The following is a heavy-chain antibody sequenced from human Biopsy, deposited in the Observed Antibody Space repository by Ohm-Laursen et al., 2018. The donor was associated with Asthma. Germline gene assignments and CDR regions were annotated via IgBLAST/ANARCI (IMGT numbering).Heavy chain of an antibody. V-gene: IGHV3-64D*08. D-gene: IGHD2-21*01. J-gene: IGHJ4*02. Sequence: SLRLSCTASGFTFSSYSMHWVRQPPGRGPEYVSFIATDGSNKFYADSVKGRFTVSRDNSKHTLYLHMTGLRADDTGVYYCVKDHSAGYYYFDDWGQGAQVTVSS. CDR3: VKDHSAGYYYFDD. CDR1: GFTFSSYS. CDR2: IATDGSNK.